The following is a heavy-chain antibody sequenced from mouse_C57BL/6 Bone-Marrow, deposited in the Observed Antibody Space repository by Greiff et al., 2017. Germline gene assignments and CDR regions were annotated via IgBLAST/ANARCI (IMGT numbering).Heavy chain of an antibody. CDR2: ISYDGSN. CDR3: AREGGIDYGADY. D-gene: IGHD2-4*01. CDR1: GYSITSGYY. J-gene: IGHJ2*01. V-gene: IGHV3-6*01. Sequence: EVQLVESGPGLVKPSQSLSLTCSVTGYSITSGYYWNWIRQFPGNKLEWMGYISYDGSNNYNPSLKNRISITRDTSKNQFFLKLNSVTTEDTATYYCAREGGIDYGADYWGQGTTLTVSS.